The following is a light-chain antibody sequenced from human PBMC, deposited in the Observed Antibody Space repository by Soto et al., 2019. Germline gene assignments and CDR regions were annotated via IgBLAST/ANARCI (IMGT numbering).Light chain of an antibody. Sequence: QSALTQPASVSGSPGQSITISCTGTSSDVGGYDYVSWYQQHPGKAPKLMIFEVSDRPSGVSNRFSGSKSGNTASLNISGLQAEDEADYYCSSYSGSNTLVVFGGGTKLTVL. V-gene: IGLV2-14*01. J-gene: IGLJ2*01. CDR1: SSDVGGYDY. CDR2: EVS. CDR3: SSYSGSNTLVV.